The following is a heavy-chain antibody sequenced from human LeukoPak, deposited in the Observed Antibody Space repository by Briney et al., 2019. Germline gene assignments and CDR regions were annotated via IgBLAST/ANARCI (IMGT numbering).Heavy chain of an antibody. CDR3: ARRRYYDGSGYLE. D-gene: IGHD3-22*01. Sequence: SETLSLTCSVSGDSVSRSDSYWDWIRQPPGKGLEWIGTIYHSGRTYYSPSLKSRVAMSVDPSNNQFPLNLRSVTAADTAVYYCARRRYYDGSGYLEWGQGTLLSVSS. CDR1: GDSVSRSDSY. CDR2: IYHSGRT. V-gene: IGHV4-39*01. J-gene: IGHJ1*01.